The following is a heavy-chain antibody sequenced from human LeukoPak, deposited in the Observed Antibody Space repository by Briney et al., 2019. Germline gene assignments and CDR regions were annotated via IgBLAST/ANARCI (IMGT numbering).Heavy chain of an antibody. D-gene: IGHD3-3*01. V-gene: IGHV4-39*01. J-gene: IGHJ4*02. CDR2: IYYSGST. CDR1: GGSISSSSYY. Sequence: SETLSLTCTVSGGSISSSSYYWGWIRQPPGKGLEWIGSIYYSGSTYYNPSLKSRVTISVDTSKNQFSLKLSSVTAADTAVYYCARVDTNYDFWSGYSTTFDYWGQGTLVTVSS. CDR3: ARVDTNYDFWSGYSTTFDY.